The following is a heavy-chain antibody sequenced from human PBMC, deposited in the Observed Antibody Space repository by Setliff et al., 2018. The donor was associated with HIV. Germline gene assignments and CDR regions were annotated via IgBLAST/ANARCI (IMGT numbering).Heavy chain of an antibody. CDR1: GYTLTGYD. D-gene: IGHD6-13*01. Sequence: ASVKVSCKASGYTLTGYDINWVRQATGQGLEWMGWMNPNSGNTGYAQKFQGRVTITRNTSISTAYMELSSLRSEDTAVYYCARVSRGGWQQLARWDYYYMDVWGKGTTVTVSS. J-gene: IGHJ6*03. V-gene: IGHV1-8*03. CDR3: ARVSRGGWQQLARWDYYYMDV. CDR2: MNPNSGNT.